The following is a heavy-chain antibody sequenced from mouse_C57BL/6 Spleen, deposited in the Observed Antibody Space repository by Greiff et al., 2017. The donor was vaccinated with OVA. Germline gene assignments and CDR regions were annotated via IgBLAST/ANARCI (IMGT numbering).Heavy chain of an antibody. CDR1: GYTFTSYW. CDR2: IYPGSGST. CDR3: ARRFYGIPYYFDY. Sequence: QVQLKQPGAELVKPGASVKMSCKASGYTFTSYWITWVKQRPGQGLEWIGDIYPGSGSTNYNEKFKSKATLTVDTSSSTAYMQLSSLTSEDSAVYYCARRFYGIPYYFDYWGQGTTLTVSS. V-gene: IGHV1-55*01. D-gene: IGHD1-1*01. J-gene: IGHJ2*01.